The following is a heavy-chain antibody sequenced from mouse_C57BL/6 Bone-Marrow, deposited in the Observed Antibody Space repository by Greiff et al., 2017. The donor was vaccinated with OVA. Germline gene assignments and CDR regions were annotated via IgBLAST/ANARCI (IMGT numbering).Heavy chain of an antibody. CDR2: IYPRSGNT. Sequence: QVHVKQSGAELARPGASVKLSCKASGYTFTSYGISWVKQRTGQGLEWIGEIYPRSGNTYYNEKFKGKATLTADKSSSTAYMELRSLTSEDSAVYFCARGINYYHSAMDYWGQGTSVTVSS. CDR1: GYTFTSYG. J-gene: IGHJ4*01. D-gene: IGHD1-1*01. CDR3: ARGINYYHSAMDY. V-gene: IGHV1-81*01.